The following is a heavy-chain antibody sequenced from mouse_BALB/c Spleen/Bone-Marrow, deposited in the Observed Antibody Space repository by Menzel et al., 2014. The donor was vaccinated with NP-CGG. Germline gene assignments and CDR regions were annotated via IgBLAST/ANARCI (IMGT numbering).Heavy chain of an antibody. CDR1: GFTFTSYW. V-gene: IGHV1S81*02. Sequence: QLQQSGDELVKPGASVKLSCMASGFTFTSYWIHWVKQRPGQGPEWIGEINPSNGRTNYNEKFKSKATLTEDKSSSTAYMQLSSLTSEDSAVYYCARDGNYRYAMDYWGQGTSVTVSS. J-gene: IGHJ4*01. D-gene: IGHD2-1*01. CDR2: INPSNGRT. CDR3: ARDGNYRYAMDY.